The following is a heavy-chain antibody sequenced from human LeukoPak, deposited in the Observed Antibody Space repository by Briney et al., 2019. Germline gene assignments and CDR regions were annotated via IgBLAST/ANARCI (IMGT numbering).Heavy chain of an antibody. CDR2: INPNSGGT. V-gene: IGHV1-2*02. D-gene: IGHD6-19*01. CDR1: GYTFTGYY. CDR3: ARDQEGDLYSSGWYPADY. J-gene: IGHJ4*02. Sequence: GASVKVSCKASGYTFTGYYMHWVRQAPGQGLEWMGWINPNSGGTNYAQKFQGRVTMTRDTSISTAYMELSRLRSDDTAVYNCARDQEGDLYSSGWYPADYWGQGTLVTVSS.